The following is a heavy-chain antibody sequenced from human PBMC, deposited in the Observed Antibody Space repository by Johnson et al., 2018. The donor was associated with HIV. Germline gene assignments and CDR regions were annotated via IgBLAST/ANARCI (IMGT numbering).Heavy chain of an antibody. Sequence: QVQLVESGGGVVQPGRSLRLSCAASGFTFSSYAMNWVRQAPGKGLEWVAVISYDGNNKYSADPVKGRFTISRDNSKNTVYLQMNSLRVEDTAVYYCARDRGLDAFDIWGQGTMVTVSS. CDR3: ARDRGLDAFDI. CDR1: GFTFSSYA. J-gene: IGHJ3*02. V-gene: IGHV3-30*14. CDR2: ISYDGNNK. D-gene: IGHD3-10*01.